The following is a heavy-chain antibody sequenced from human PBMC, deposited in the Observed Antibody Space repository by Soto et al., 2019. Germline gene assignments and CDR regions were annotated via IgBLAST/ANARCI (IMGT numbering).Heavy chain of an antibody. D-gene: IGHD2-15*01. CDR2: ISGSGGST. CDR3: AKDGRPYCSGGSCYSTDPPFFDY. CDR1: GFTFSSYA. Sequence: EVQLLESGGGLVQPGGSLRLSCAASGFTFSSYAMSWVRQAPGKGLEWVSAISGSGGSTYYADSVKGRFTISRDNSKNPLYLQMNSLRAEDTAVYYCAKDGRPYCSGGSCYSTDPPFFDYWGQGTLVTVSS. J-gene: IGHJ4*02. V-gene: IGHV3-23*01.